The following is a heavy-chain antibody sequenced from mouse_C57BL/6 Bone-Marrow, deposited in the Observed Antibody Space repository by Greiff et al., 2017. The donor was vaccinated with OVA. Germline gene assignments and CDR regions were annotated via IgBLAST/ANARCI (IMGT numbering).Heavy chain of an antibody. CDR3: AREDYYGSSYDAMDY. D-gene: IGHD1-1*01. CDR2: IYPRDGST. CDR1: GYTFTDHT. V-gene: IGHV1-78*01. J-gene: IGHJ4*01. Sequence: VQLQQSDAELVKPGASVKISCKVSGYTFTDHTIHWMKQRPEQGLEWIGYIYPRDGSTKYNEKFKGKATLTADKSSSTAYMQLNSLTSEDFAVYFCAREDYYGSSYDAMDYWGQGTSVTVSS.